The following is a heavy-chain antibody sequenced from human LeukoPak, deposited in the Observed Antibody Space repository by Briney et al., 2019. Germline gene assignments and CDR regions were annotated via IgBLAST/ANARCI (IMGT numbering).Heavy chain of an antibody. Sequence: SETLSLTCTVSGGSISGSSYYWGWIRQPPGRGLEWIGSIYYSGSIYYNPSLKSRVTISVDTSKNQFSLKLSSVTAADTAVYYCARYVTIFVGGESNWGQGTLVTVSS. J-gene: IGHJ4*02. CDR1: GGSISGSSYY. CDR2: IYYSGSI. CDR3: ARYVTIFVGGESN. D-gene: IGHD3-9*01. V-gene: IGHV4-39*01.